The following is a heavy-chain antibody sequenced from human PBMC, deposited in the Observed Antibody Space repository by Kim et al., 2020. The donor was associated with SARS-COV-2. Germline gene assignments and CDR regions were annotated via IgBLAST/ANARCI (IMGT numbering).Heavy chain of an antibody. D-gene: IGHD3-10*01. V-gene: IGHV4-59*01. CDR3: ARDPTRIGAYFDY. J-gene: IGHJ4*02. Sequence: YNPSLKSRVTISVDTSKNQFSLKLSSVTAADTAVYYCARDPTRIGAYFDYWGQGTLVTVSS.